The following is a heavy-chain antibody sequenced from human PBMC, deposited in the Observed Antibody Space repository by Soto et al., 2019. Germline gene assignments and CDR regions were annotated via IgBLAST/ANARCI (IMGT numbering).Heavy chain of an antibody. CDR1: GGTFSSYA. Sequence: QVQLVQSGAEVKKPGSSVKVSCKASGGTFSSYAISWVRQAPGQGLEWMGGIIPIFGTANYAQKFQGRVTITADKSTSTAYMELSSLRSEDTAVYYCARDGYSSSWQSLAGYYFDYWGQGTLVTVSS. CDR3: ARDGYSSSWQSLAGYYFDY. J-gene: IGHJ4*02. V-gene: IGHV1-69*06. CDR2: IIPIFGTA. D-gene: IGHD6-13*01.